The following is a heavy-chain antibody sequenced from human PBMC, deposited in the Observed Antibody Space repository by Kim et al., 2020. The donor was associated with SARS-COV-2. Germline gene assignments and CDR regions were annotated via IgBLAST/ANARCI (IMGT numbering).Heavy chain of an antibody. V-gene: IGHV4-59*01. CDR3: ARSRSYGLYYYYGMDV. J-gene: IGHJ6*02. D-gene: IGHD5-18*01. CDR2: IYYSGST. CDR1: GGSISSYY. Sequence: SETLSLTCTVSGGSISSYYWSWIRQPPGKGLEWIGYIYYSGSTNYNPSLKSRVTISVDTSKNQFSLKLSSVTAADTAVYYCARSRSYGLYYYYGMDVWG.